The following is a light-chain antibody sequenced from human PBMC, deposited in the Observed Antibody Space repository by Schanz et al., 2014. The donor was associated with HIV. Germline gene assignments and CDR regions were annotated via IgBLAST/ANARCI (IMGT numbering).Light chain of an antibody. CDR1: QNISTY. CDR3: QQTYNTSIT. V-gene: IGKV1-39*01. CDR2: AAL. Sequence: DVHMTQSPSSLSASVGDNVTITCRASQNISTYLNWYQQRPGKAPKLLIYAALNLQSGVPSRFSGSGSGTDFTLIISSLQPEDSASYFCQQTYNTSITFGQGTRLEIK. J-gene: IGKJ5*01.